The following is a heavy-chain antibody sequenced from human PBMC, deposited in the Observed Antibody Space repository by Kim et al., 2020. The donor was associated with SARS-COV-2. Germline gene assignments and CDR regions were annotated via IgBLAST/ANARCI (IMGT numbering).Heavy chain of an antibody. D-gene: IGHD3-22*01. CDR2: INQDGGEK. Sequence: GGSLRLSCAASGFTFSSYWMSWVRQAPGKGLEWVANINQDGGEKYYVDSVKGRFTISRDNAKNSLYLQMNSLRAEDTAVYYCAREGRYYDSSGYYYFPKSSSFDIWGQGTMVTVSS. CDR1: GFTFSSYW. J-gene: IGHJ3*02. CDR3: AREGRYYDSSGYYYFPKSSSFDI. V-gene: IGHV3-7*01.